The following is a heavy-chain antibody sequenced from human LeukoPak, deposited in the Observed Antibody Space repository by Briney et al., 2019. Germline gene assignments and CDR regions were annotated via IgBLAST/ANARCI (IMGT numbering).Heavy chain of an antibody. Sequence: SETLSLTCAVYGGSFSGYYWSWIRRPPGKGLEWIGEINHSGSTNYNPSLKSRVTILVDTSKNQFSLKLSSVTAADTAVYYCARVRHRRDGYNSDYWGQGTLVTVSS. D-gene: IGHD5-24*01. CDR3: ARVRHRRDGYNSDY. V-gene: IGHV4-34*01. CDR2: INHSGST. J-gene: IGHJ4*02. CDR1: GGSFSGYY.